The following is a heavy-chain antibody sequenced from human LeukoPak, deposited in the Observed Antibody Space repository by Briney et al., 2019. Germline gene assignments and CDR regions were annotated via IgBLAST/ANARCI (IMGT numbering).Heavy chain of an antibody. CDR3: ARSHLVYSTHMGWFDP. V-gene: IGHV3-20*04. CDR2: INWNGGST. J-gene: IGHJ5*02. CDR1: GFTFDDYA. Sequence: PGGSLRLSCAASGFTFDDYAMSWVRQAPGKGLEWVSGINWNGGSTGYADSVKGRFTISRDNAKNSLYLQMNSLRAEDTALYYCARSHLVYSTHMGWFDPWGQGTLVTVSS. D-gene: IGHD4-11*01.